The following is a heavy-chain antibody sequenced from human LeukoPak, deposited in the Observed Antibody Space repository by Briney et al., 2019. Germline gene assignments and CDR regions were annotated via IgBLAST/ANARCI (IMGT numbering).Heavy chain of an antibody. J-gene: IGHJ5*02. V-gene: IGHV3-23*01. CDR3: AEFKTSSYYCGSGANWFDP. Sequence: GGSLRLSRAASGFTFSSYAMSWVRQAPGKGLEWVSAISGSGGSTYYADSVKGRFTISRDNSKNTLYLQMNSLRAEDTAVYYCAEFKTSSYYCGSGANWFDPWGQGTLVTVSS. D-gene: IGHD3-10*01. CDR1: GFTFSSYA. CDR2: ISGSGGST.